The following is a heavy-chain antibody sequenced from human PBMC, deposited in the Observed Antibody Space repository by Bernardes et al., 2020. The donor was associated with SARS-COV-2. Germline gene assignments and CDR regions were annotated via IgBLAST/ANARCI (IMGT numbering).Heavy chain of an antibody. D-gene: IGHD1-1*01. J-gene: IGHJ4*02. CDR2: ISTYNGDT. CDR1: GYTFTSYT. CDR3: ARDRGSVRTGFDY. Sequence: AGGKVSCKASGYTFTSYTFTWVRQAPGQGLEWMGWISTYNGDTKYAQKFQGRITMTTDTSTSTAYMELRSLRSDDTAVYYCARDRGSVRTGFDYWGQGTLVTVSS. V-gene: IGHV1-18*04.